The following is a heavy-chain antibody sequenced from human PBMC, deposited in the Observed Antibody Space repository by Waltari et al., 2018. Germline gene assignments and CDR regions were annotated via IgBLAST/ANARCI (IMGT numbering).Heavy chain of an antibody. Sequence: EVQLVETGGGFIQPGGSLRLSCAASGFTVSSNYMSWVRQAPGKGLECVSVIYSGGSTYYADSVKGRFTISRDNSKNTLYLQMNSLRAEDTAVYYCARESRYSYGYNYYMDVWGKGTTVTVSS. CDR3: ARESRYSYGYNYYMDV. J-gene: IGHJ6*03. V-gene: IGHV3-53*02. CDR2: IYSGGST. CDR1: GFTVSSNY. D-gene: IGHD5-18*01.